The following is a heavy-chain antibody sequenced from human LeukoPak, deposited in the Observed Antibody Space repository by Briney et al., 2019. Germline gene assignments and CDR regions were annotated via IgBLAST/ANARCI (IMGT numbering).Heavy chain of an antibody. D-gene: IGHD6-19*01. CDR1: GGSFSGYY. Sequence: PSETLSLTCAPYGGSFSGYYWSWIRQTPGKVLEWIGEINHSGITNYNPSLKSRVTISVDTSKNQFSLKLSSVTAADTAVYYCARDGIAVAGTDAFDIWGQGTMVTVSS. CDR2: INHSGIT. J-gene: IGHJ3*02. CDR3: ARDGIAVAGTDAFDI. V-gene: IGHV4-34*01.